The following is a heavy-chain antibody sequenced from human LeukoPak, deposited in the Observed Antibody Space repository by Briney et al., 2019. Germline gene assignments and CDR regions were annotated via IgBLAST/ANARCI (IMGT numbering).Heavy chain of an antibody. D-gene: IGHD1-26*01. J-gene: IGHJ4*02. CDR1: GFTFSDSV. CDR2: IRVKTKSYAT. V-gene: IGHV3-73*01. Sequence: PGGSLRLSCAASGFTFSDSVMHWVRQTSGKGLEWVGRIRVKTKSYATAYAESVRGRFTISRDDSKNTAYLQMNSLRTDDTAVYYCTNMYGGSGSSLDYWGPGTLVTVSS. CDR3: TNMYGGSGSSLDY.